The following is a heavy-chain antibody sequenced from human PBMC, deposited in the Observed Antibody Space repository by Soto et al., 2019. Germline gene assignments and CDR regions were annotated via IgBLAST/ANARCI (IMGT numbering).Heavy chain of an antibody. Sequence: SETLSLTCIVSGASIMSGGYYWSWLRQSPGKGLEWIGHIYYTGSTFYSPSLKSRLTISLDTSKNQFSLDLRSVTAADTAMYYCARIEMASIKWGRGTLVTV. J-gene: IGHJ4*02. CDR2: IYYTGST. CDR3: ARIEMASIK. CDR1: GASIMSGGYY. V-gene: IGHV4-31*03.